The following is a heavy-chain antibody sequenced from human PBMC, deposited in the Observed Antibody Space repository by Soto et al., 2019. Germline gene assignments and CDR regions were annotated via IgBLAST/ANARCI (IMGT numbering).Heavy chain of an antibody. CDR1: GGTFSTYA. CDR2: IIPIFGTT. Sequence: QVQLVQSGADVKKPGSSVKGSCTASGGTFSTYAITWVRQALGQGLEWVGGIIPIFGTTEYARKLQGRVTLTAAESTSTVFTELSSLKSEDTAVYYCARVVGAYFFDYWGQGTLVTVSS. V-gene: IGHV1-69*01. D-gene: IGHD1-26*01. CDR3: ARVVGAYFFDY. J-gene: IGHJ4*02.